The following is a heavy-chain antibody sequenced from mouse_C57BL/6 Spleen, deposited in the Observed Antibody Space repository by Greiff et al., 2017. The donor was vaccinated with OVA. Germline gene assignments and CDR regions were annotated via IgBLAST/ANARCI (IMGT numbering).Heavy chain of an antibody. CDR3: ASRGGSYAMDY. Sequence: DVMLVESGGGLVKPGGSLKLSCAASGFTFSDYGMHWVRQAPEKGLEWVAYISSGSSTIYYADTVKGRFTISRDNAKNTLFLQMTSLRSEDTAMYYCASRGGSYAMDYWGQGTSVTVSS. CDR1: GFTFSDYG. CDR2: ISSGSSTI. J-gene: IGHJ4*01. V-gene: IGHV5-17*01.